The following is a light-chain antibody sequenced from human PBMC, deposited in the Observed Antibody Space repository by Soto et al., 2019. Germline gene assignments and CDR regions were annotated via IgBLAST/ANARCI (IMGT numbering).Light chain of an antibody. J-gene: IGKJ1*01. CDR3: QQYSTSQT. Sequence: EIVLTQSPGTLSLSPGERATLSCRASQSVTSYLAWYQQKPGQAPRLLIYASSTRATGIPDRFSGGGSGTDFPFTISRLGPEYFAVYYCQQYSTSQTFGKGTKVEI. V-gene: IGKV3-20*01. CDR1: QSVTSY. CDR2: ASS.